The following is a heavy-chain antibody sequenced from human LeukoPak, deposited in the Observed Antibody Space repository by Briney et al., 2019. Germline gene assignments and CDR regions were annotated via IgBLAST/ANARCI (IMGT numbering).Heavy chain of an antibody. CDR3: ASNWGRGDLYFDY. D-gene: IGHD7-27*01. V-gene: IGHV4-59*01. J-gene: IGHJ4*02. Sequence: SETLSLTCTVSGGPISSYYWGWIRQPPGKGLEWIGYIYYSGDTNYNPSLKSRVTISIDTSKNQFSLKLSSVTAADTAVYYCASNWGRGDLYFDYWGQGTLVTVSS. CDR1: GGPISSYY. CDR2: IYYSGDT.